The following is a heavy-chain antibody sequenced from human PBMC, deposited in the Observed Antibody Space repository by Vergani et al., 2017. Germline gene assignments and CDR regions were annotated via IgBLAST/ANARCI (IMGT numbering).Heavy chain of an antibody. CDR1: GGSISSYY. V-gene: IGHV4-59*01. CDR2: IYYSGST. J-gene: IGHJ4*02. CDR3: ARARMATTELFDY. D-gene: IGHD5-24*01. Sequence: QLQLQESGPGLVKPSQTLSLTCTVSGGSISSYYWSWIRQPPGKGLEWIGYIYYSGSTKYNPSLKSRVTISVDTSKNQFSLKLSSVTAADTAVYYCARARMATTELFDYGGQGTLVTVSS.